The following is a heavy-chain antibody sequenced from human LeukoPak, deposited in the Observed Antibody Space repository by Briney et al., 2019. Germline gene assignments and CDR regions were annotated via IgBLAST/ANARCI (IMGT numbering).Heavy chain of an antibody. CDR3: EVATIRGSLGDQDY. J-gene: IGHJ4*02. D-gene: IGHD5-12*01. CDR2: INPNSGGT. V-gene: IGHV1-2*02. Sequence: GASVKVSCKASGYTFTGYYMHWVRQAPGQGLEWMGLINPNSGGTNYAQKFQGRVTMTRDTSISTAYMELSRLRSDDTAVYYCEVATIRGSLGDQDYWGQGTLVTVSS. CDR1: GYTFTGYY.